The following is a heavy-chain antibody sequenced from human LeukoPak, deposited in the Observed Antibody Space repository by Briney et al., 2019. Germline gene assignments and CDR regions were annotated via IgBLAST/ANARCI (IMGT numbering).Heavy chain of an antibody. CDR1: GGSFGGYY. D-gene: IGHD3-10*01. Sequence: SETLSLTCAVYGGSFGGYYWSWIRQPPGKGLEWIGEINHSGSTNYNPSLKSRVTISVDTSKNQFSLKLSSVTAADTAVYYCASGSRRITMVRGVQHFDYWGQGTLVTVSS. CDR3: ASGSRRITMVRGVQHFDY. J-gene: IGHJ4*02. V-gene: IGHV4-34*01. CDR2: INHSGST.